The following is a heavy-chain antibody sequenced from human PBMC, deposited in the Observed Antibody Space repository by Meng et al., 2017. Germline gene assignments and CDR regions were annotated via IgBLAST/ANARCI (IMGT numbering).Heavy chain of an antibody. CDR2: IYYSGST. D-gene: IGHD1-26*01. CDR1: GGSISSYY. CDR3: ASDSGSYAAFDY. V-gene: IGHV4-59*01. Sequence: VHLQCPVPGLVKPSAPLSLPCTGPGGSISSYYWSWSRQPPGKGLEWIGYIYYSGSTNYNPSLKSRVTISVDTSKNQFSLKLSSVTAADTAVYYCASDSGSYAAFDYWGQGTLVTVSS. J-gene: IGHJ4*02.